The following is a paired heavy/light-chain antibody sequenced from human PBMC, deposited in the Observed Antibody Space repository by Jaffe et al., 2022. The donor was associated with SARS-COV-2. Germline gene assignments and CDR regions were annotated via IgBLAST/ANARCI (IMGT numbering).Light chain of an antibody. J-gene: IGLJ3*02. CDR3: AAWDDSLNGGV. Sequence: QSVLTQPPSASGTPGQRVTISCSGSSSNIGSNTVNWYQHLPGTAPKLLIYSNNQRPSGVPDRFSGSKSGTSASLAISGLQSEDEANYYCAAWDDSLNGGVFGGGTILTVL. CDR2: SNN. CDR1: SSNIGSNT. V-gene: IGLV1-44*01.
Heavy chain of an antibody. V-gene: IGHV3-43*01. J-gene: IGHJ4*02. CDR2: ISWEGGRT. CDR1: GFTFDDYT. Sequence: EVQLVESGGVVVQPGGSLRLSCAASGFTFDDYTMHWVRQAPGKGLEWVSLISWEGGRTYYADSVKGRFTISRDNSKNSLYLQMNSLRTEDTALYYCAKDIWCSGGSCYLSGFDYWGQGTLVTVSS. D-gene: IGHD2-15*01. CDR3: AKDIWCSGGSCYLSGFDY.